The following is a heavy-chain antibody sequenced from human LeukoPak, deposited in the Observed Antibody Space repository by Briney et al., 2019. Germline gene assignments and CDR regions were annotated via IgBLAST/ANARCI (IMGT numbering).Heavy chain of an antibody. V-gene: IGHV1-8*03. Sequence: ASVKVSCKASGYTFTSYDINWVRQATGQGLEWMGWMNPNSGNTGYAQKFQGRVTITRNTSISTAYMELSSLRSEDTAVYYCARGWEVVPAAIIADAFDIWGQGTMVTVSS. J-gene: IGHJ3*02. CDR3: ARGWEVVPAAIIADAFDI. D-gene: IGHD2-2*01. CDR2: MNPNSGNT. CDR1: GYTFTSYD.